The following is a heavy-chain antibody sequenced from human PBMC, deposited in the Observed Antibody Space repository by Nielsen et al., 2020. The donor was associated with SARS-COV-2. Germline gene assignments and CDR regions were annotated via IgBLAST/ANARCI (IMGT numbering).Heavy chain of an antibody. CDR2: IYSGGSST. D-gene: IGHD3-3*01. V-gene: IGHV3-23*03. CDR3: AKFGGGLRSPFDI. Sequence: WVRQAPGKGLEWVSVIYSGGSSTYYADSVKGRFTISRDNSKNTLYLQMNSLRAEDTAVYYCAKFGGGLRSPFDIWGQGTMVTVSS. J-gene: IGHJ3*02.